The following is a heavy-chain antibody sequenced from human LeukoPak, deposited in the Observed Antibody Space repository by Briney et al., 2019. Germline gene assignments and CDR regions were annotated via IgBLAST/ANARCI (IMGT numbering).Heavy chain of an antibody. CDR1: GGSISSYY. V-gene: IGHV4-59*12. CDR3: ARAFVTVTQAFDY. J-gene: IGHJ4*02. D-gene: IGHD4-11*01. Sequence: SETQSLTCTVSGGSISSYYWSWIRQPPGKGLEWIGYIYYSGSTNYNPSLKSRVTISVDTSKNKFSLKLSSVTAADTAVYFCARAFVTVTQAFDYWGQGTLVTVSS. CDR2: IYYSGST.